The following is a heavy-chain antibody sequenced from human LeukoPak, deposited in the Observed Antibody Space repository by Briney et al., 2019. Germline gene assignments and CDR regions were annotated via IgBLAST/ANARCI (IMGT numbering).Heavy chain of an antibody. CDR3: AREKDYDSSGYYLDY. J-gene: IGHJ4*02. CDR1: GFTVSSNY. D-gene: IGHD3-22*01. V-gene: IGHV3-53*01. CDR2: IYSGGST. Sequence: GGSLRLSCAASGFTVSSNYMSWVRQAPGKGLEWVSVIYSGGSTYYADPVKGRFTISRDNSKNTLYLQMNSLRAEDTAVYYCAREKDYDSSGYYLDYWGQGTLVTVSS.